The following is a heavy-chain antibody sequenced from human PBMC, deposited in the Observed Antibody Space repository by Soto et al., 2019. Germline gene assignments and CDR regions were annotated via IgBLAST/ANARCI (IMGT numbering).Heavy chain of an antibody. CDR3: ARDPYSSSSGRSASFDY. J-gene: IGHJ4*02. D-gene: IGHD6-6*01. CDR1: GGTFSSYA. Sequence: GASVKVSCKASGGTFSSYAISWVRQAPGQGLEWMGGIIPIFGTANYAQKFQGRVTITADESTSTAYMELSSLRSEDTAVYYCARDPYSSSSGRSASFDYWGQGTLVTVSS. V-gene: IGHV1-69*13. CDR2: IIPIFGTA.